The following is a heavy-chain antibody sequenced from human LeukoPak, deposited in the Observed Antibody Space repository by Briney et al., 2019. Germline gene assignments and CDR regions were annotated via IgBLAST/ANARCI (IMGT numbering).Heavy chain of an antibody. CDR1: GYTFTGYD. Sequence: ASVKVSCKASGYTFTGYDINWVRQATGQGLEWMGWMNPNSGNTGYAQKFQGRVTMTRNTSISTAYMELSSLRSEDTAVYYCARLTGGSNYYCYYMDVWGKGTTVTISS. J-gene: IGHJ6*03. V-gene: IGHV1-8*01. D-gene: IGHD2-8*02. CDR3: ARLTGGSNYYCYYMDV. CDR2: MNPNSGNT.